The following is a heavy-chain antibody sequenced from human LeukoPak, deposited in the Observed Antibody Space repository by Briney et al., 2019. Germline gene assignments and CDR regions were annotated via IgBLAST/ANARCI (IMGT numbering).Heavy chain of an antibody. CDR2: ISGSNSYI. CDR3: ARGALDAATPFDS. CDR1: GFTFNSYS. D-gene: IGHD2-15*01. J-gene: IGHJ5*01. V-gene: IGHV3-21*01. Sequence: GGSLRLSCAASGFTFNSYSMNWVRQAPGKGLEWVSSISGSNSYIYYADSLKGRFTISRDNAKKSVYLQMNSLRAEDTAVYYCARGALDAATPFDSWGQGTLVTVSS.